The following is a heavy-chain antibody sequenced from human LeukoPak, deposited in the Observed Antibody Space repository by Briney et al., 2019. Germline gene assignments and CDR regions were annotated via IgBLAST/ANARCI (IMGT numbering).Heavy chain of an antibody. D-gene: IGHD2-2*01. J-gene: IGHJ6*02. V-gene: IGHV5-51*01. CDR1: GYSFTSYW. CDR2: IYPGDSDT. CDR3: ARARYCSSTSCFHRRPEKYGMDV. Sequence: GESLKISCKGSGYSFTSYWIGWVRQMPGKGLEWMGIIYPGDSDTRYSPSFQGQVTISADKSISTAYLQWSSLKASDTAMYYCARARYCSSTSCFHRRPEKYGMDVWGQGTTVTVSS.